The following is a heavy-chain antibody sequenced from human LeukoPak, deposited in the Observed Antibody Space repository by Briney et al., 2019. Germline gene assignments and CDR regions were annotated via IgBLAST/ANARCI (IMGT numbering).Heavy chain of an antibody. J-gene: IGHJ6*03. CDR2: INHSGST. D-gene: IGHD3-22*01. CDR1: GGSFSGYY. Sequence: MSSETLSLTCAVYGGSFSGYYWSWIRQPPGKGLEWIGEINHSGSTNYNPSLKSRVTISVDMSKNQFSLKLSSVTAADTAVYCCARSSEGRYYYDSSGFSYYYYYMDVWGKGTTVTISS. CDR3: ARSSEGRYYYDSSGFSYYYYYMDV. V-gene: IGHV4-34*01.